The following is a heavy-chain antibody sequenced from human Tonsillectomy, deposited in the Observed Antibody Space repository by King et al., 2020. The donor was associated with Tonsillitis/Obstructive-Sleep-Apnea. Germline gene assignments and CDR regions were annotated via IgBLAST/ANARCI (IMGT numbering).Heavy chain of an antibody. J-gene: IGHJ6*03. Sequence: VQLVESGGGVVQPGRSLRLSCAASGFTFSSYAMHWVRQAPGKGLEWVAVISYDGSNKYYADSVKGRFTISRDNSKNTLYLQMNSLRAEDTAVYYCARDTSSMSCRDMDVWGKGTTVTVSS. CDR3: ARDTSSMSCRDMDV. D-gene: IGHD2-2*01. V-gene: IGHV3-30*01. CDR1: GFTFSSYA. CDR2: ISYDGSNK.